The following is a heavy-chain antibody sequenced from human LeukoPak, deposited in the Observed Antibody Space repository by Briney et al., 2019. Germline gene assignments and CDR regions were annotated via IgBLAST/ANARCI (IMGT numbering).Heavy chain of an antibody. D-gene: IGHD5-18*01. CDR3: ARDKSQYSYDY. Sequence: SETLSLTCAVYGGSFSGYYWSWIRQPPGKGLEWIGEINHSGSTNYNPSLKSRVTISVDTSKNQFSLKLSSVTAADTAVYYCARDKSQYSYDYWGQGTLVTVSS. J-gene: IGHJ4*02. CDR1: GGSFSGYY. CDR2: INHSGST. V-gene: IGHV4-34*01.